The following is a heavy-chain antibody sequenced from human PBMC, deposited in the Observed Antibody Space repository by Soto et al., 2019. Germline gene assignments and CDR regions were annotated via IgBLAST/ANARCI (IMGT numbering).Heavy chain of an antibody. J-gene: IGHJ4*02. CDR1: GFTFSSYA. CDR2: ISGSGGST. CDR3: AKSLLEWFGRDLDY. D-gene: IGHD3-3*01. V-gene: IGHV3-23*01. Sequence: GGSLRLSCAASGFTFSSYAMSWVRQAPGKGLEWVSAISGSGGSTYYADSVKGRFTISRDNSKNTLYLQMNSLRAEDTAVYYCAKSLLEWFGRDLDYWGQGTLVTVSS.